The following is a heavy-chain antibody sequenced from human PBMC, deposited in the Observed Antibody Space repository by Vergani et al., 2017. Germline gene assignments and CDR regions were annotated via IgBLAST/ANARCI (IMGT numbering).Heavy chain of an antibody. V-gene: IGHV4-31*03. Sequence: QVQLQESGPGLVKPSQTLSLTCTVSGGSISSGGYYWSWIRQHPGKGLEWIGYIYYSGSTYYNPSLKSRVTISVDTSKNQFSLKLSSVTAADTAVYYCARSSRGRNVRRGGYFDYWGQGTLVTVSS. D-gene: IGHD3-10*01. J-gene: IGHJ4*02. CDR3: ARSSRGRNVRRGGYFDY. CDR2: IYYSGST. CDR1: GGSISSGGYY.